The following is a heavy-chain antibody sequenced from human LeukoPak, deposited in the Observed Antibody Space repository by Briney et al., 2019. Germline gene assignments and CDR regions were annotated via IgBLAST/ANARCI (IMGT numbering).Heavy chain of an antibody. CDR3: ARGGVNMKHSYYFDY. J-gene: IGHJ4*02. D-gene: IGHD3-22*01. V-gene: IGHV4-34*01. CDR2: INHSGST. Sequence: SQTLSLTCAVYGVSFSGYYWSWIRQPPGKGLEWIGEINHSGSTNYNPSLKTRVTISVDTSKTQFSLKLSSVTAADTAVYYCARGGVNMKHSYYFDYWGQGTLVTVSS. CDR1: GVSFSGYY.